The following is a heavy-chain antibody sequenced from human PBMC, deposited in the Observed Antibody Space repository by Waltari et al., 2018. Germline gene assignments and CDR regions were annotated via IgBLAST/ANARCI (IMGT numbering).Heavy chain of an antibody. Sequence: QVQLVQSGAEVKKPGASVRVSCKASGYTFTGYYMHWVRQAPGQGLEWMGRINPNSGGTSDAQKFQGRVTMTRDTSISTAYMELSRLRSDDTAVYYCARVGGLERPPFDYWGQGTLVTVSS. D-gene: IGHD1-1*01. CDR3: ARVGGLERPPFDY. CDR2: INPNSGGT. J-gene: IGHJ4*02. V-gene: IGHV1-2*06. CDR1: GYTFTGYY.